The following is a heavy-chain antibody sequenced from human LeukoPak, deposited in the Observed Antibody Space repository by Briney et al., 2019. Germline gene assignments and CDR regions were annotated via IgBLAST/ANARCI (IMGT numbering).Heavy chain of an antibody. CDR1: GGSISSFH. D-gene: IGHD3-22*01. CDR2: IYYSGST. V-gene: IGHV4-59*01. J-gene: IGHJ4*02. Sequence: SETLSLTCTVSGGSISSFHWHWIRQPPGKGLEWIGYIYYSGSTNYNPSLKSRVTISVDTSKNQFSLKLSSVTAADTAVYYCALSYYDSYLDYWGQGTLVTVSS. CDR3: ALSYYDSYLDY.